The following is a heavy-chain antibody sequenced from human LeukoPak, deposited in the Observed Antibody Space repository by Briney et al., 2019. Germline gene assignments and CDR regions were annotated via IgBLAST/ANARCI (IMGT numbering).Heavy chain of an antibody. CDR1: GFNFSSYT. CDR3: ARDPIVAVPYYFDY. J-gene: IGHJ4*02. D-gene: IGHD5-12*01. CDR2: ITSRNNYM. Sequence: GGSLRLSCAASGFNFSSYTMTWVRQAPGKGLEWVSSITSRNNYMYYADSVRGRFTISRDNAENSLYLHINSLRAEDTAVYFCARDPIVAVPYYFDYWGQGTLVTVSS. V-gene: IGHV3-21*01.